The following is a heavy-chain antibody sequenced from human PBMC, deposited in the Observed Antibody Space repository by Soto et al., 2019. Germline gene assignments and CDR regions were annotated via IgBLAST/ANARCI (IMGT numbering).Heavy chain of an antibody. CDR3: AHTRKYDDQVHWFDP. D-gene: IGHD1-1*01. J-gene: IGHJ5*02. V-gene: IGHV2-5*02. Sequence: QITLKESGPTLVKPTQTLTLTCTFSGFSLSTSGVGLGWIRQPPGRTLEWLALIYWDDDKRYSPSLNGRLTIAKDTSKNHVVLTMINMDPVDTATYYCAHTRKYDDQVHWFDPWGQGTLVTASS. CDR2: IYWDDDK. CDR1: GFSLSTSGVG.